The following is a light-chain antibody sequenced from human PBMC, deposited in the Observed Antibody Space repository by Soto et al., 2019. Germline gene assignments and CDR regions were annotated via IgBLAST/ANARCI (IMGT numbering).Light chain of an antibody. J-gene: IGKJ2*01. CDR2: DAS. V-gene: IGKV1-5*01. Sequence: DIQMTQSPSTLSASVGDRVTITCRASQSISSWLAWYQQKPGKAPKLLIYDASSLESGVPSRFSGSGSGTELTLTISSLQPDAFATYYCQQYNSYSPYTFGQGTMLEVK. CDR1: QSISSW. CDR3: QQYNSYSPYT.